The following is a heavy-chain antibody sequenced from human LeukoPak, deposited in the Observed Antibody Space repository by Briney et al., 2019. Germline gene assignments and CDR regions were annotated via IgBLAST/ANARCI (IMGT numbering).Heavy chain of an antibody. J-gene: IGHJ3*02. D-gene: IGHD5-18*01. CDR3: ARDHTSKGDAFDI. CDR1: GGFISSSDYC. CDR2: IYSSGST. Sequence: PSETLSLTCTVSGGFISSSDYCWAWVRQPPGKGLEWLGSIYSSGSTYYNPSLKSRTTISVDSSKHQSSLKLSSVTASDTAVYYCARDHTSKGDAFDIWGQGTMVTVSS. V-gene: IGHV4-39*07.